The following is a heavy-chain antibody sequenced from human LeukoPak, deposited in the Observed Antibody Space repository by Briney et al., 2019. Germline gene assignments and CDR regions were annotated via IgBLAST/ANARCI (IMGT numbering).Heavy chain of an antibody. CDR1: GFTFSNYW. J-gene: IGHJ4*02. Sequence: QAGGSLRLSCAASGFTFSNYWMSWVRQAPGKGLEWVANIKQDGSEKYYVGSVKGRFTISRDNADNSLYLQMNSLRAEDTAVYYCARLRTFDYWGQGTLVTVSS. CDR3: ARLRTFDY. CDR2: IKQDGSEK. V-gene: IGHV3-7*03. D-gene: IGHD1-14*01.